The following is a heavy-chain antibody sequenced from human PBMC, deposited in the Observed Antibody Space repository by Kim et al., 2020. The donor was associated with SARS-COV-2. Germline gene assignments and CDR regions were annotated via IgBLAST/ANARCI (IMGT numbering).Heavy chain of an antibody. CDR2: IYTGGTT. CDR3: AGGGTLGGYYGMDV. D-gene: IGHD3-16*01. Sequence: GGSLRLSCAASGFSVSTNYMNWVRQAPGKGLEWVSIIYTGGTTDYADSVKGRFTISRDNSKNTIFLQMNSLRAEDTAMYYCAGGGTLGGYYGMDVWGQGTTVTVSS. V-gene: IGHV3-53*01. CDR1: GFSVSTNY. J-gene: IGHJ6*02.